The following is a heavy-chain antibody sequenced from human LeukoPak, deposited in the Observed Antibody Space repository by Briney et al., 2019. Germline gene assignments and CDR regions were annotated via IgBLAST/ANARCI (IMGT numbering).Heavy chain of an antibody. CDR1: GGSLSSYY. D-gene: IGHD3-3*01. Sequence: PSETLSLTCTVSGGSLSSYYWSWIRQPPGKGLEWIGYIYYSGSTNYNPSLKSRVTISVDTYKNQFSLKLSSVTAADTAVYYCARSFGVLRFLEWLFPGWFDPWGQGTLVTVSS. J-gene: IGHJ5*02. CDR3: ARSFGVLRFLEWLFPGWFDP. CDR2: IYYSGST. V-gene: IGHV4-59*01.